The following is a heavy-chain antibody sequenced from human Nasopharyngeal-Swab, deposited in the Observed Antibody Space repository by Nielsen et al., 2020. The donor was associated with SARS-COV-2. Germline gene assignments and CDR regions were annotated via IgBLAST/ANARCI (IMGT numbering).Heavy chain of an antibody. CDR2: INHSGST. D-gene: IGHD6-6*01. V-gene: IGHV4-34*01. Sequence: WIRQPPGKGLEWIGEINHSGSTNYNPSLKSRVTISVGTSKNQFSLKLSSVTAADTAVYYCARVLRGVAARPLGFGYYYYYYMDVWGKGTTVTVSS. J-gene: IGHJ6*03. CDR3: ARVLRGVAARPLGFGYYYYYYMDV.